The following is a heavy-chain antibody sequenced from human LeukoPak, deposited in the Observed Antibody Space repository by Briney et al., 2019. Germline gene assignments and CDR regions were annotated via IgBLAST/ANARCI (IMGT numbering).Heavy chain of an antibody. V-gene: IGHV3-48*03. Sequence: GGSLRLSCAASGFTFSSYEMNWVRQAPGKGLEWVSYISSSGSTIYYADSVKGRFTISRDNAKDSLYLQMNSLKTEDTAVYYCARVAEPVPAAVDFWGQGILVTVSS. CDR3: ARVAEPVPAAVDF. J-gene: IGHJ4*02. CDR1: GFTFSSYE. D-gene: IGHD2-2*01. CDR2: ISSSGSTI.